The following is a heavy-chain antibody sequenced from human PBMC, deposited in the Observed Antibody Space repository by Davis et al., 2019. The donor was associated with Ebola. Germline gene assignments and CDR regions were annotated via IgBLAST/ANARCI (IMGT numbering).Heavy chain of an antibody. J-gene: IGHJ6*02. CDR2: ISSSSSYI. CDR1: GFTFSNAW. Sequence: GESLKISCAASGFTFSNAWMNWVRQAPGKGLEWVSSISSSSSYIYYADSVKGRFTISRDNAKNSLYLQMNSLRAEDTAVYYCARDWGRYCSGGSCYSGYYGMDVWGQGTTVTVSS. V-gene: IGHV3-21*01. D-gene: IGHD2-15*01. CDR3: ARDWGRYCSGGSCYSGYYGMDV.